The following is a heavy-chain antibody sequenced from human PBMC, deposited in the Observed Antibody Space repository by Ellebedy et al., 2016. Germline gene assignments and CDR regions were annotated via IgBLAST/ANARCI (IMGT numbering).Heavy chain of an antibody. Sequence: ASVKVSCXASGYIFIDYYIHWLRQAPGQGLEWMGWINPKNGITIYAEKFQGRVTMTTDTSMSTAYMEVSRLRSGDTAVYYCARDIRDYLWVNNVAAYWGQGTLVTVSS. CDR3: ARDIRDYLWVNNVAAY. CDR1: GYIFIDYY. D-gene: IGHD3-16*01. CDR2: INPKNGIT. V-gene: IGHV1-2*02. J-gene: IGHJ4*02.